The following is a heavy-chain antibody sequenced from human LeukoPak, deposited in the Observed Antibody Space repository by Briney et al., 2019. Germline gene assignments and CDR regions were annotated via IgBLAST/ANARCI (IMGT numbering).Heavy chain of an antibody. CDR2: IYSGGST. J-gene: IGHJ4*02. CDR3: ARDYCSSTSCPLGY. D-gene: IGHD2-2*01. Sequence: GGSLRLSCAASGFTVSSNYMSWVRQAPGKGLEWVSVIYSGGSTYYADSVKGRFTISRDSSKNTLYLQMNSLRAGDTAVYYCARDYCSSTSCPLGYWGQGTLVTVSS. V-gene: IGHV3-53*01. CDR1: GFTVSSNY.